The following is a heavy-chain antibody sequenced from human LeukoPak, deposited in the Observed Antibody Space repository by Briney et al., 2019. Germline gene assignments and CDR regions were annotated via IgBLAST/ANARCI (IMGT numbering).Heavy chain of an antibody. D-gene: IGHD2-21*02. J-gene: IGHJ5*02. Sequence: SETLSLTCAVYGGSFSGYYWSWIRQPPGKGLEWIGEINHSGSTNYNPSLKSRVTISVDTSKNQFSLKLSSVTAADTAVYYCAREFSTTIVDYNWFDPWGQGTLVTVSS. CDR1: GGSFSGYY. V-gene: IGHV4-34*01. CDR3: AREFSTTIVDYNWFDP. CDR2: INHSGST.